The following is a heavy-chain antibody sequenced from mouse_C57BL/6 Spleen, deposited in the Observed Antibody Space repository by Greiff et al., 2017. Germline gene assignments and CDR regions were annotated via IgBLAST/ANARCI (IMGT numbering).Heavy chain of an antibody. CDR3: ARGSSTGSSLYYFDY. V-gene: IGHV1-52*01. D-gene: IGHD1-1*01. Sequence: QVQLQQPGAELVRPGSSVKLSCKASGYTFTSYWMHWVKQRPIQGLEWIGNIDPSDSETHYNQKFKDKATLTVDKSSSTAYMQLSSLTSEDSAVYYCARGSSTGSSLYYFDYWGQGTTLTVSS. CDR2: IDPSDSET. J-gene: IGHJ2*01. CDR1: GYTFTSYW.